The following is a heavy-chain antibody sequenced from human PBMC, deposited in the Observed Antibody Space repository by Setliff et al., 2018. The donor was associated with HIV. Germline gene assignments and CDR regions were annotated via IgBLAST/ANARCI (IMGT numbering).Heavy chain of an antibody. CDR3: VRVDCSGGSCYSPAY. CDR2: FYYTGSD. Sequence: SETLSLTCTVSGGSISSPGYYWSWIRQHPGKGLEWIGYFYYTGSDYYNPSLKSRVTISVYTSKNQFSLNLNSVTAADTAVYYCVRVDCSGGSCYSPAYWGQGTLVTVSS. CDR1: GGSISSPGYY. V-gene: IGHV4-31*03. D-gene: IGHD2-15*01. J-gene: IGHJ4*02.